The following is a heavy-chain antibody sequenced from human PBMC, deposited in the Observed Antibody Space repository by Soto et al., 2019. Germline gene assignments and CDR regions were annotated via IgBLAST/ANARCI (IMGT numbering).Heavy chain of an antibody. CDR3: ARDPFGYSSGWGAFDI. D-gene: IGHD6-19*01. J-gene: IGHJ3*02. V-gene: IGHV1-2*04. Sequence: QVQLVQSGAEVKKPGASVKVSCKASGYTFTGYYMHWVRQAPGHGLEWMGWINPNSGGTNYAQKFQGWVTMTRDTSISTAYMELSRLRSDDTAVYYCARDPFGYSSGWGAFDIWGQGTMVTVSS. CDR1: GYTFTGYY. CDR2: INPNSGGT.